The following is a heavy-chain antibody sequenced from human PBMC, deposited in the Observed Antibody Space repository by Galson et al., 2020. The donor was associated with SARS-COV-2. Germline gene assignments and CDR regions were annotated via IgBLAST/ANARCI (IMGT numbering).Heavy chain of an antibody. Sequence: CAASGFTFSSYSMNWVRQAPGKGLEWVSSISSSSSYIYYADSVKGRFTISRDNAKNSLYLQMNSLRAEDTAVYYCARDIISAYDYYYYMDVWGKGTTVTVSS. V-gene: IGHV3-21*01. CDR2: ISSSSSYI. J-gene: IGHJ6*03. CDR1: GFTFSSYS. CDR3: ARDIISAYDYYYYMDV. D-gene: IGHD3-10*01.